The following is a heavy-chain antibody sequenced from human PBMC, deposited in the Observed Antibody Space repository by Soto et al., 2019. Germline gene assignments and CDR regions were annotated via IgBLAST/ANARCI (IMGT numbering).Heavy chain of an antibody. CDR3: AGRGSPMIVVVSLSY. CDR1: GYTFTSYG. Sequence: QVPLVQSGAKVKKPGASVKVSCKASGYTFTSYGISWVRQAPGQGLEWMGWISAYNGNTNYAQKLQGRVTMTTDTSTSTAYMELRSLRSDDTAVYYCAGRGSPMIVVVSLSYWGQGTLVTVSS. CDR2: ISAYNGNT. D-gene: IGHD3-22*01. J-gene: IGHJ4*02. V-gene: IGHV1-18*01.